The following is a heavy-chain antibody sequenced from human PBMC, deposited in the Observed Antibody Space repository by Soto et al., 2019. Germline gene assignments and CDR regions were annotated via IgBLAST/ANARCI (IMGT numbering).Heavy chain of an antibody. V-gene: IGHV3-15*01. CDR2: IKSKTDGGTT. CDR3: TTGSLVVPAPIDY. J-gene: IGHJ4*02. Sequence: GGSLRLSCAASGFTFSNAWMSWVRQAPGKGLEWVGRIKSKTDGGTTDYAAPVKGRFTISRDDSKNTLYLQMNSLKTEDTAVYYCTTGSLVVPAPIDYWGQGTLVTVSS. D-gene: IGHD2-2*01. CDR1: GFTFSNAW.